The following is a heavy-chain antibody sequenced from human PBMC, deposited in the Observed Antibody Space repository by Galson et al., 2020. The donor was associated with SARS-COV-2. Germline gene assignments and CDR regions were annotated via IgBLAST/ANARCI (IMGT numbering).Heavy chain of an antibody. D-gene: IGHD3-3*01. V-gene: IGHV3-20*01. CDR2: INWNGGST. Sequence: GESLKISCAASGFTFDDYGMSWVRQAPGKGLEWVSGINWNGGSTGYADSVKGRFTISRDNAKNSLYLQMNSLRAEDTALYHCARDDFWSGYVSMDVWGKGTTVTVSS. CDR3: ARDDFWSGYVSMDV. J-gene: IGHJ6*03. CDR1: GFTFDDYG.